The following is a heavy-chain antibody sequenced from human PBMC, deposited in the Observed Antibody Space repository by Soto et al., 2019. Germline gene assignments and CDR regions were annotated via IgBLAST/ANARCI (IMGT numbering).Heavy chain of an antibody. V-gene: IGHV3-48*03. CDR1: GLTFSSFE. Sequence: VQLVESGGGLVQPGGSLRLSCAASGLTFSSFEMNWVRQAPGKGLEFVSYISRSGTSIYYADSVKGRFTISRDNAKNSLYLQMNSLRAEDTAVYYCLSLLGYCGAAICPAGYWGQGTLVTVSS. CDR3: LSLLGYCGAAICPAGY. CDR2: ISRSGTSI. D-gene: IGHD2-15*01. J-gene: IGHJ4*02.